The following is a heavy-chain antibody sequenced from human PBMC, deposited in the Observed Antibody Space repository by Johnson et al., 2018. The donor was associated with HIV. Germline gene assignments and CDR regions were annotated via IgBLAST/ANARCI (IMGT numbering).Heavy chain of an antibody. CDR2: INWNGGRA. D-gene: IGHD4-17*01. Sequence: VQLVESGGGVVQPGRSLRLSCAASGFTFDDYAMHWVRQAPGRGLEWVSGINWNGGRAGYTDSVRGRFTISRDSAQNSVSLQMNSLRAEDTALYYCAKGVASTTVAAFDIWGPGTMVTVSS. V-gene: IGHV3-20*04. J-gene: IGHJ3*02. CDR1: GFTFDDYA. CDR3: AKGVASTTVAAFDI.